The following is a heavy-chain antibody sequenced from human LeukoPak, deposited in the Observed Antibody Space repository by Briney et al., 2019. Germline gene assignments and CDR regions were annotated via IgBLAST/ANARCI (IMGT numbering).Heavy chain of an antibody. J-gene: IGHJ6*04. V-gene: IGHV3-7*01. D-gene: IGHD3-10*02. CDR2: IKQYGNEK. CDR3: AELGITMIGGV. Sequence: GGSLRLSYTASGFTFARYWMRWVRQAPGKGLEWVANIKQYGNEKYYVDSVKGRFTISRDNAKNSLYLQMNSLRAEDTAVYYCAELGITMIGGVWGKGTTVTISS. CDR1: GFTFARYW.